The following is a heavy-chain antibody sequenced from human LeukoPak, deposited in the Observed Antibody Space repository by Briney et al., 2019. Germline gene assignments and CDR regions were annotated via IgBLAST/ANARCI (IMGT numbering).Heavy chain of an antibody. D-gene: IGHD6-13*01. CDR1: GYTFTGYY. CDR3: ARGSLGILYYYYYMDV. Sequence: WASVKVSCKASGYTFTGYYMHWVRQAPGQGLEWMGWMNPNSGNTGYAQKFQGRVTITRNTSISTAYMELSSLRSEDTAVYYCARGSLGILYYYYYMDVWGKGTTVTVSS. V-gene: IGHV1-8*03. CDR2: MNPNSGNT. J-gene: IGHJ6*03.